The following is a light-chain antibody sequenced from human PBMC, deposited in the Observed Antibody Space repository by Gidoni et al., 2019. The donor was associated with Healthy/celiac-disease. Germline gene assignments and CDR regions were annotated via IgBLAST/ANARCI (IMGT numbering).Light chain of an antibody. Sequence: EIVLTQSPATLSLSPGERATLSCRASQSVSSYLAWYQQKPGQAPRLLIYDASNRATGIPARFSGSGSGTVFTLTISSLEPEDFAVYYCQQRSNWPLTFXGXTKVEIK. CDR3: QQRSNWPLT. V-gene: IGKV3-11*01. CDR2: DAS. J-gene: IGKJ4*01. CDR1: QSVSSY.